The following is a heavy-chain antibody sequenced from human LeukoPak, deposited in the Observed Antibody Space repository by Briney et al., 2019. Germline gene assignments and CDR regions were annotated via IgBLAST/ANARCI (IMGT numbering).Heavy chain of an antibody. CDR2: ISSSSYI. D-gene: IGHD4-17*01. Sequence: GGSLRLFCTASGFTFSTSTMNWVRQAPGKGLEWVSSISSSSYIYYADSVKGRFTISRDNAKNSLYLQMNSLRAEDTAVYYCARDGENGDLDYWGQGTLVTVSS. V-gene: IGHV3-21*01. J-gene: IGHJ4*02. CDR3: ARDGENGDLDY. CDR1: GFTFSTST.